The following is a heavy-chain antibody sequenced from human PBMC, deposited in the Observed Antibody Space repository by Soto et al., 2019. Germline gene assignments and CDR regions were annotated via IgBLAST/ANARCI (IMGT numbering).Heavy chain of an antibody. CDR2: VSSIGDST. CDR1: GFTFGSYA. V-gene: IGHV3-23*01. Sequence: EVQLLESGGGLVQPGGSLRLSCAASGFTFGSYAMSWVRQAPGKGLEWVSSVSSIGDSTYYADSVKGRFTISRDNSKNTLYLHLNSLRAKDTAVYYCARDLYSNNWPRIFGVWGQGTLVTVSS. CDR3: ARDLYSNNWPRIFGV. D-gene: IGHD6-13*01. J-gene: IGHJ4*02.